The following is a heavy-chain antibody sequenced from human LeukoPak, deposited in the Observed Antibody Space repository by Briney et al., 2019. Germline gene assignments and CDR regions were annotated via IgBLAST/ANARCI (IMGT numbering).Heavy chain of an antibody. CDR1: GFTFSSYA. V-gene: IGHV3-23*01. J-gene: IGHJ3*02. CDR3: AKSAPYYDILTGYYIHDAFDI. D-gene: IGHD3-9*01. CDR2: ISGSGGST. Sequence: PGGSLRLSCAASGFTFSSYAMSWVRQAPGKGLEWVSAISGSGGSTYYADSVKGRFTISRDNSKNTLYLQMNSLRAEDTVVYYCAKSAPYYDILTGYYIHDAFDIWGQGTMVTVSS.